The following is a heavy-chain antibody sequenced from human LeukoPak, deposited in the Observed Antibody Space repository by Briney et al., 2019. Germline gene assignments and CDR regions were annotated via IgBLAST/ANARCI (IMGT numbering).Heavy chain of an antibody. CDR2: ISYDGSNK. CDR1: GFTFSSYA. D-gene: IGHD3-22*01. Sequence: GGSLRLSCAASGFTFSSYAMHWVRQAPGKGLEWVAVISYDGSNKYYADSVKGRFTISRDNSKNTLYLQMNSLRAEDTAVYYCASRSGYYTYYFDYWGQGTLVTVSS. J-gene: IGHJ4*02. V-gene: IGHV3-30*04. CDR3: ASRSGYYTYYFDY.